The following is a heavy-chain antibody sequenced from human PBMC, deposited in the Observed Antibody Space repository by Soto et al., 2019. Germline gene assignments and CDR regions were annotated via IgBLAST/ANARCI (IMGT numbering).Heavy chain of an antibody. D-gene: IGHD6-19*01. J-gene: IGHJ4*02. Sequence: QVQLVQSGAEEKKPGASVKVSCKASGYTFTGYAMHWVRQAPGQRLEGMGWITAGNGNTKYSQKFQGRVTITRETSASTAQMGLSSLESEVTAVYYWARAVGVAADLDYWGQGTLVTVSS. CDR2: ITAGNGNT. CDR3: ARAVGVAADLDY. CDR1: GYTFTGYA. V-gene: IGHV1-3*05.